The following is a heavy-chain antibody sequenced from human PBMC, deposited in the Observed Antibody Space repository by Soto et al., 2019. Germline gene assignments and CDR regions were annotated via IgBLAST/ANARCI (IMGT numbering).Heavy chain of an antibody. D-gene: IGHD3-3*01. J-gene: IGHJ6*02. CDR3: AAPESFWSGYYNPYYYYGMDV. CDR1: GFTFTSSA. V-gene: IGHV1-58*01. Sequence: QMQLVQSGPEVKKPGTSVKVSCKASGFTFTSSAVQWVRQARGQRLEWIGWIVVGSGNTNYAQKFQERVTITRDMSTSTAYRELSSLRSEDTAVYYCAAPESFWSGYYNPYYYYGMDVWGQGTTVTVSS. CDR2: IVVGSGNT.